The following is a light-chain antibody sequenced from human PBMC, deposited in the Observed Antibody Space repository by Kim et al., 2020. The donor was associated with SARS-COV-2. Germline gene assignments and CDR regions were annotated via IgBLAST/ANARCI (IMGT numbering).Light chain of an antibody. CDR1: RSNIGSNS. J-gene: IGLJ3*02. CDR3: ATWDDSLSGWV. Sequence: QSVLTQPPSASETPGQSVTISCSGSRSNIGSNSVYWYQQLPGTAPKVLMFGNNQRPSGVPDRFSGSKSGTSASLAISGLRSEDEADYYCATWDDSLSGWVFGGGTQLTVL. CDR2: GNN. V-gene: IGLV1-47*01.